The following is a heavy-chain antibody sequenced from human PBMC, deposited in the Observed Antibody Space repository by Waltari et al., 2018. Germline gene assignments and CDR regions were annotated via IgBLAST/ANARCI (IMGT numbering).Heavy chain of an antibody. Sequence: EVQLVESGGGLVQPGGSLRLSCAASGFTFNKYWMTWVRQAPGKGLEWGANINEDAKEKYHVDSVKGRFTISRDNTKKSLYLQMNSLRVDDTAVYYCARGEEGYGEAYYWGQGTLVTVSS. CDR2: INEDAKEK. V-gene: IGHV3-7*04. CDR1: GFTFNKYW. J-gene: IGHJ4*02. CDR3: ARGEEGYGEAYY. D-gene: IGHD3-10*01.